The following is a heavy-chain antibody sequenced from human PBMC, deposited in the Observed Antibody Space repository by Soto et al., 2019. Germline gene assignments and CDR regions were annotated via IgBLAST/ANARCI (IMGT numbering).Heavy chain of an antibody. CDR3: ARDPLGGGSSYAFDI. CDR1: RGSVSSGAYY. Sequence: SETLYLTCTVSRGSVSSGAYYWSWIRQPPGKGLEWIGYIYYSGSTNYNPSLKSRVTISVDTSKNQFSLKLSSVTAADTAVYYCARDPLGGGSSYAFDIWGQGTMVT. J-gene: IGHJ3*02. D-gene: IGHD2-15*01. CDR2: IYYSGST. V-gene: IGHV4-61*08.